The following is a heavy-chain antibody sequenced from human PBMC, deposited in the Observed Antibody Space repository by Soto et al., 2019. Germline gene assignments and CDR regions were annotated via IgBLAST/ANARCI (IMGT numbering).Heavy chain of an antibody. Sequence: KTSETLSLTCAVSGVSIHNSHSFWAWIRQPPGKGLEFIGSVYYSGGSHYNPSLKGRVTISVDMSNNQVSLRVNSVTAADTAVYYCGRVVEGATRHTDSDSWGQGMLVTVSS. CDR1: GVSIHNSHSF. CDR2: VYYSGGS. J-gene: IGHJ5*02. CDR3: GRVVEGATRHTDSDS. D-gene: IGHD2-15*01. V-gene: IGHV4-39*02.